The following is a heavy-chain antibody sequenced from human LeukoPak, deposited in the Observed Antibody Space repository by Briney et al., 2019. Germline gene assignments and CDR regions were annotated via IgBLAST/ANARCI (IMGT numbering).Heavy chain of an antibody. CDR2: INSDGSST. Sequence: PGGSLRLSCAASGFTFSSYWMYWVRQAPGKGLVWVSRINSDGSSTSYADSVKGRFTISRDNAKNTLYLQMNSLRAEDTAVYYCASPIAVADYYYYYYMDVWGKGTTVTVSS. V-gene: IGHV3-74*01. CDR3: ASPIAVADYYYYYYMDV. D-gene: IGHD6-19*01. CDR1: GFTFSSYW. J-gene: IGHJ6*03.